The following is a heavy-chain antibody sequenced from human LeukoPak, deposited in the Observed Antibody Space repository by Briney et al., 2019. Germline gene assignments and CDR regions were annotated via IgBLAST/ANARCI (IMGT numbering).Heavy chain of an antibody. Sequence: GGSLRLSCTVSGFTVSSNSMSWVRQAPGKGLEWVSFIYSDNTHYSDSVKGRFTISRDNSKNTLYLQMNSLRAEDTAVYYCARRAGEYSHPYDYWGQGTLVTVSS. CDR3: ARRAGEYSHPYDY. CDR1: GFTVSSNS. D-gene: IGHD4-17*01. J-gene: IGHJ4*02. CDR2: IYSDNT. V-gene: IGHV3-53*01.